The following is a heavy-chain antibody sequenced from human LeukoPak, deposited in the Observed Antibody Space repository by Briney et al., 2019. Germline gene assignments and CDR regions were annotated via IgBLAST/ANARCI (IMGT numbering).Heavy chain of an antibody. Sequence: GGSLRLSCAASGFTFDDYAMHWVRQAPGKGLEWVSGISWNSGSIGYADSVKGRFTISRDNAKNSLYLQMNSLRAEDTALYYCAKDNGRYYYYYMDVWGKGATVTISS. V-gene: IGHV3-9*01. CDR1: GFTFDDYA. J-gene: IGHJ6*03. CDR2: ISWNSGSI. CDR3: AKDNGRYYYYYMDV.